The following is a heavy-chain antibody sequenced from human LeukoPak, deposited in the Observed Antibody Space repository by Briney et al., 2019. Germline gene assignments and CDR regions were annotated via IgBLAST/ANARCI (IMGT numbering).Heavy chain of an antibody. CDR2: INHSGST. J-gene: IGHJ3*02. CDR1: GGSFSGYY. V-gene: IGHV4-34*01. CDR3: AREGSAPGFDAFDI. Sequence: SETLSLTCAVYGGSFSGYYWSRIRQPPGKGLEWIGEINHSGSTNYNPSLKSRVTISVDTSKNQFSLKLSSVTAADTAVYYCAREGSAPGFDAFDIWGQGTMVTVSS. D-gene: IGHD3-10*01.